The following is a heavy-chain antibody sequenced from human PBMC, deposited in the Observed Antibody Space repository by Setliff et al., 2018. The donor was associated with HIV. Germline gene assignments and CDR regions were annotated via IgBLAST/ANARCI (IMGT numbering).Heavy chain of an antibody. V-gene: IGHV3-30*09. CDR3: AKGCGGAGFCYYADY. CDR2: VSFDGKNK. J-gene: IGHJ4*02. Sequence: PGGSLRLSCAASGFTFSDYVLEWVRQAPGKGLEWVAIVSFDGKNKHYADSVEGRFAISRDNSENTLYLQMNSLKPEDTAVYYCAKGCGGAGFCYYADYWGQGTVVTVSS. D-gene: IGHD2-21*01. CDR1: GFTFSDYV.